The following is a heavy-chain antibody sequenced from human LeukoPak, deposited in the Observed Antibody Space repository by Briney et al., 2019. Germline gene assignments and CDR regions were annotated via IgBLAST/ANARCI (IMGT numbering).Heavy chain of an antibody. Sequence: TFTXXGIAWVRQAPGQGLQWMGWISANNGDTSYSQKLQGRVTMTTDTSTNTAYMELRSLTSDDTAVYYCARDPPGLTLGSPGDYWGQGTLVIVSS. J-gene: IGHJ4*02. V-gene: IGHV1-18*01. CDR1: TFTXXG. CDR2: ISANNGDT. CDR3: ARDPPGLTLGSPGDY. D-gene: IGHD3-16*01.